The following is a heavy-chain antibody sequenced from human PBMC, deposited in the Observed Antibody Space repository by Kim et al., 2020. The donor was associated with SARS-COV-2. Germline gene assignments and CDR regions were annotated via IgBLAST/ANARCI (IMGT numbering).Heavy chain of an antibody. J-gene: IGHJ4*02. CDR3: ARDRWSGDSISEFDH. CDR1: GYTFTNNG. D-gene: IGHD2-21*02. Sequence: ASVKVSCKASGYTFTNNGISWVRQAPGQGLEWVGWISASSGNTKYAQKFQGRVTMTRETSTNTAYMELRSLTTDDTAVFYCARDRWSGDSISEFDHWVQGTLVPVSS. V-gene: IGHV1-18*01. CDR2: ISASSGNT.